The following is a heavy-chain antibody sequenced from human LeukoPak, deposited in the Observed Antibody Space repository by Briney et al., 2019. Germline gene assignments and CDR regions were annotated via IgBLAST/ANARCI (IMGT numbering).Heavy chain of an antibody. D-gene: IGHD1-7*01. V-gene: IGHV1-2*02. CDR3: ARAPPSITGTTTYFDS. Sequence: GASVKVSCKASGYTFTGYYMHWVRQAPGQGLEWMGWINPNSGGTNYAQKFQGRVTMTRDTSISTAYMELSRLRSDDTAVYYRARAPPSITGTTTYFDSWGQGTLVTVSS. CDR1: GYTFTGYY. CDR2: INPNSGGT. J-gene: IGHJ4*02.